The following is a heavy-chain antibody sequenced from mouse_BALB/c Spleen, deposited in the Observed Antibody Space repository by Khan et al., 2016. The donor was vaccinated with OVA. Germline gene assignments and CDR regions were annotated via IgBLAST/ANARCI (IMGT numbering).Heavy chain of an antibody. J-gene: IGHJ3*01. CDR3: ARGYFGNYEFAY. Sequence: QVQLKESGAELVKPGASVKLSCKTSGYTFTSYWIQWVKQRPGQGLGWIGQIFPGTGTTHSNENFKAKATLTVDTSSSTAYMQLSSLTSEDSAVYFCARGYFGNYEFAYWGQGTLVTVSA. D-gene: IGHD2-1*01. CDR1: GYTFTSYW. V-gene: IGHV1S132*01. CDR2: IFPGTGTT.